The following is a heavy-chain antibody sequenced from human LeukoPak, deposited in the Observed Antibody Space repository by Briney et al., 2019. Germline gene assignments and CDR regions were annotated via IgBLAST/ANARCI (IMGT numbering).Heavy chain of an antibody. V-gene: IGHV1-18*01. CDR1: GYTFTSYG. J-gene: IGHJ2*01. Sequence: ASVKVSCKASGYTFTSYGISGVRQAPGQGLEWVGWIAAYQGKIAYAQKFQGRVTMTTDTTTNTAYMELRSLRSDDTAVYYCARTVTTFYWYFDLWGRGTLVTVSS. CDR2: IAAYQGKI. CDR3: ARTVTTFYWYFDL. D-gene: IGHD4-17*01.